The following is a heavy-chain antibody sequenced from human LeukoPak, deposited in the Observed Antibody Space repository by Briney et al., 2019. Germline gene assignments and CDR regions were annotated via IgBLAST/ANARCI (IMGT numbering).Heavy chain of an antibody. D-gene: IGHD4-17*01. V-gene: IGHV4-34*01. J-gene: IGHJ4*02. CDR1: GGSFSGYY. Sequence: PSETLSLTCAVCGGSFSGYYWSWIRQPPGKGLEWIGEINHSGSTNYNPSLKSRVTISVDTSKNQLSLKLSSVTAADTAVYYCARRVAVNPRYYFDYWGQGTLVTVSS. CDR3: ARRVAVNPRYYFDY. CDR2: INHSGST.